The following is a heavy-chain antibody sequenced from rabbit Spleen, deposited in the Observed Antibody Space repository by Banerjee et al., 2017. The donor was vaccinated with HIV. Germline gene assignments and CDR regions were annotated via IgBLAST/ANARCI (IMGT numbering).Heavy chain of an antibody. CDR2: INSSSGST. Sequence: QSLEESGGGLVQPEGSLTLTCKASGFSFTYEYVMCWVRQAPGKGLEWIGAINSSSGSTVYATWAKGRFTIYRASWTAVTLQMTSLTVADTATYFCARDLPGVIGWNLNLWGQGTLVTVS. CDR1: GFSFTYEYV. D-gene: IGHD1-1*01. V-gene: IGHV1S40*01. J-gene: IGHJ4*01. CDR3: ARDLPGVIGWNLNL.